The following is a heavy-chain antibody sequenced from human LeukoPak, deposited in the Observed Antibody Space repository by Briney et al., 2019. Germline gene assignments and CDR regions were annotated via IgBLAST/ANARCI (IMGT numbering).Heavy chain of an antibody. J-gene: IGHJ4*02. CDR3: ARGDDSSAGDTKPFDY. D-gene: IGHD3-22*01. CDR2: ISSSSSYI. Sequence: GGSLRLSCAASGFTFSSYSMNWVRQAPGKGLEWVSSISSSSSYIYYADSVKGRFTISRDNSKNTLYLQMGSLRAEDMAVYYCARGDDSSAGDTKPFDYWGQGTLVTVSS. CDR1: GFTFSSYS. V-gene: IGHV3-21*01.